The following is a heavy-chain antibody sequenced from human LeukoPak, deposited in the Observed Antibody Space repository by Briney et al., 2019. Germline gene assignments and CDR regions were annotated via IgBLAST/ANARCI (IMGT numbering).Heavy chain of an antibody. J-gene: IGHJ4*02. CDR1: GFTFSSYG. D-gene: IGHD3-10*01. V-gene: IGHV3-30*18. CDR2: ISYDGSNK. CDR3: AKDAWAIVRGVID. Sequence: GGSLRLSCAASGFTFSSYGMHWVRQAPGKGLEGVAVISYDGSNKYYADSVKGRFTISRDNSKTTLHLQMNSLRAEDTAVYYCAKDAWAIVRGVIDWGQGTLVTVSS.